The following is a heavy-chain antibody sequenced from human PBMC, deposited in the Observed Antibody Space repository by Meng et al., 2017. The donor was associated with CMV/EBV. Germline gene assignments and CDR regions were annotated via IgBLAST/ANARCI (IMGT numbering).Heavy chain of an antibody. Sequence: QVQLVQSGAEVKKPGASVKVSCKASGSTFTGYYMHWVRQAPGQGLEWMGWINPNSGGTNYAQKFQGRVTMTKDTSISTAYMELSRLRSDDTAVYYCARDRSIAVAGNDAFDIWGQGTMVTVSS. CDR3: ARDRSIAVAGNDAFDI. CDR1: GSTFTGYY. J-gene: IGHJ3*02. V-gene: IGHV1-2*02. CDR2: INPNSGGT. D-gene: IGHD6-19*01.